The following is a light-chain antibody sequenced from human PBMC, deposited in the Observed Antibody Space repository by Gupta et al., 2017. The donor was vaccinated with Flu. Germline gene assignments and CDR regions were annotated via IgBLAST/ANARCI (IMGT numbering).Light chain of an antibody. CDR2: GAS. CDR1: QGVSSN. Sequence: LVMTQSPPTLSVSTGERATLSCRASQGVSSNLAWYQQKPGQAPRRLIYGASTRATGIPSRFSGSGSGTEFTLTISSLQSEDFAVYYCQQHNNCPLTFGQGTKVDIK. V-gene: IGKV3-15*01. CDR3: QQHNNCPLT. J-gene: IGKJ4*01.